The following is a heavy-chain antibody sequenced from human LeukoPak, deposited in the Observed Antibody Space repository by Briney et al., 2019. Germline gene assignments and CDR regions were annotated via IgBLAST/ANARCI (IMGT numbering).Heavy chain of an antibody. V-gene: IGHV4-31*03. CDR1: GGSISSGGYY. J-gene: IGHJ6*04. CDR2: IYYSGST. D-gene: IGHD2-15*01. Sequence: SQTLSLTCTVSGGSISSGGYYWSWLRQHPGKGLEWIGYIYYSGSTYYNPSLKSRVTISVDTSKNQFSLKLSSVTAADTAVYYCARGQVVVAAVPRRHYGMDVWGKGTTVTVSS. CDR3: ARGQVVVAAVPRRHYGMDV.